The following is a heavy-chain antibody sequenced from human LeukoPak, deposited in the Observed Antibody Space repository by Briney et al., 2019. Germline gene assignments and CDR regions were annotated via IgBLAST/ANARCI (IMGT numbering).Heavy chain of an antibody. V-gene: IGHV1-18*01. CDR1: GYTFTSYG. Sequence: ASVKVSCKASGYTFTSYGISWVRQAPGQGLEWMGWISAYNGNTNYAQKLQGRVTMTTDTSTSTAYMELRSLRSDDTAVYYCARSGDYVWGSYRQIDYWGQGTLATVSS. CDR3: ARSGDYVWGSYRQIDY. D-gene: IGHD3-16*02. CDR2: ISAYNGNT. J-gene: IGHJ4*02.